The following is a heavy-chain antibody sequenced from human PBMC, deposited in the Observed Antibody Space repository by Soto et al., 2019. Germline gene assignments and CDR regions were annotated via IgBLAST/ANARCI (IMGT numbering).Heavy chain of an antibody. J-gene: IGHJ3*02. CDR2: IYYSGST. Sequence: SETLSLTCTVSGGSISSSSYYWGWIRQPPGKGLEWIGSIYYSGSTYYNPSLKSRVTISVDTSKNQFSLKLSSVTAADTAVCYCARHVNGNDAFDIWGQGTMVTVSS. CDR1: GGSISSSSYY. CDR3: ARHVNGNDAFDI. V-gene: IGHV4-39*01. D-gene: IGHD1-1*01.